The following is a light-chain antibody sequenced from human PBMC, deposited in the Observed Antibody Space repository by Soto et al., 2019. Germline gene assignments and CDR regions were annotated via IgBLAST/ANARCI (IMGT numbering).Light chain of an antibody. V-gene: IGLV2-23*02. J-gene: IGLJ1*01. Sequence: QSALTQPASVSGSPGQSITISCTGSSSDVGSYNSVSWYQQHPGKAPKLMIYEVSKRPSGVSDRFSGSKSGNTASLTISGLQAEDEAEYHCCSYAGRPYVFGTGTKLTVL. CDR2: EVS. CDR1: SSDVGSYNS. CDR3: CSYAGRPYV.